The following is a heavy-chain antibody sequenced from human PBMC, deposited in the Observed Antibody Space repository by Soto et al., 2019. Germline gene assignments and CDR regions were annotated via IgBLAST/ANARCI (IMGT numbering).Heavy chain of an antibody. Sequence: EVQLVESGGGLVKPGGSLRLSCAASGFTFSNAWMSWVRQAPGKVLEWVGRIKSKTDGGTTDYAAPVKGRFTISRDDSKNTLYLQMNSRKTEDKAVYYCTTRPGEYPPGHFDSWGQGTLVTVSS. J-gene: IGHJ4*02. CDR1: GFTFSNAW. CDR2: IKSKTDGGTT. CDR3: TTRPGEYPPGHFDS. D-gene: IGHD3-10*01. V-gene: IGHV3-15*01.